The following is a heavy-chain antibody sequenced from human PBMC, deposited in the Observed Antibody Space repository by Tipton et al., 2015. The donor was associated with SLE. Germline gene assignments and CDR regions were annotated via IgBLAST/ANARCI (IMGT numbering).Heavy chain of an antibody. Sequence: TLSLTCTVSGGSISSGSYYWSWIRQPAGKGLEWIGRIYSRGSTNSNLSLKSRVAISMDTSNNQFSLNLDSVTAADTAVYYCAREAAKQPRSYYYYMDVWGKGTTVTISS. J-gene: IGHJ6*03. CDR2: IYSRGST. CDR3: AREAAKQPRSYYYYMDV. V-gene: IGHV4-61*02. D-gene: IGHD6-13*01. CDR1: GGSISSGSYY.